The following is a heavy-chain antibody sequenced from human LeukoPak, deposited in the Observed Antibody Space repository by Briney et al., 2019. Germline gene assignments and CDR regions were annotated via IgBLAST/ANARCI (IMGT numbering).Heavy chain of an antibody. CDR3: AKDMAAAGTNWFDP. Sequence: GGSLRLSCAASGFTFSSYSMNWVRQAPGKGLEWVSSISSSSSYIYYADSVKGRFTISRDNAKNSLYLQMNSLRAEDTALYYCAKDMAAAGTNWFDPWGQGTLVTVSS. J-gene: IGHJ5*02. V-gene: IGHV3-21*04. CDR1: GFTFSSYS. CDR2: ISSSSSYI. D-gene: IGHD6-13*01.